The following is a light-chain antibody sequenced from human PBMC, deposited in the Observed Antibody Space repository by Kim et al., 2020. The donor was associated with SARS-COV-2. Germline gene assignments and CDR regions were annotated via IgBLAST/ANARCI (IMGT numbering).Light chain of an antibody. V-gene: IGKV1-8*01. J-gene: IGKJ2*01. CDR1: QGISSY. CDR3: QQYYSYPPYT. Sequence: AATGYRVTISCRASQGISSYLAWYQQKPGKAPKLLIYAASTLQSWVPSRFSGSGSETDFTLTISCLQSEDYATYYCQQYYSYPPYTFGQGTKLEI. CDR2: AAS.